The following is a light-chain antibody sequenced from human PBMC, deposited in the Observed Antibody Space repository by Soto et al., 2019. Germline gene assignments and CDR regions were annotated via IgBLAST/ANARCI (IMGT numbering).Light chain of an antibody. CDR1: QDIGNW. CDR2: AAS. CDR3: QQANSFPLT. J-gene: IGKJ4*01. Sequence: DIQMTQSPSYVSASVEDRVSITCRASQDIGNWLAWYQQKPGKAPRLLIYAASSLESGVPSRFSGSGSGTDFTLTISSLQPEDFATYYCQQANSFPLTFGGGTKVEIK. V-gene: IGKV1-12*01.